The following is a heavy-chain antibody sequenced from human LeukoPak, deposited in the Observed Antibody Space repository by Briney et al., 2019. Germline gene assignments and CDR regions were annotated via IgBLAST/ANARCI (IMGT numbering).Heavy chain of an antibody. CDR3: AKNRGANYYNYYRDV. J-gene: IGHJ6*03. V-gene: IGHV3-23*01. CDR1: GFTFSTYA. Sequence: PGGSLRLSCAASGFTFSTYAMSWVRQAPGKGLEWLSTIGGGGRDTFYADSVKGRFTVSRDNSKNTLYLQMSSLRAEDTAVYFCAKNRGANYYNYYRDVWGKGTTVTVSS. CDR2: IGGGGRDT. D-gene: IGHD4/OR15-4a*01.